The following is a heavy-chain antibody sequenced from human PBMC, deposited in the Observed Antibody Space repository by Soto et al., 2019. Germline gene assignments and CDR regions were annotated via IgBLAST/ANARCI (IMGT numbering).Heavy chain of an antibody. J-gene: IGHJ3*01. Sequence: ASVKVSCKVSGYRLTEPAMHWVRQAPGKGLEWMGGFNPGDGETIYAQNFQGRVTMTEDRSTDTAYMELSSLRSEDTAVYYCAMPVYGGTPGRAAFDLWGQGTKLTVSS. D-gene: IGHD4-17*01. V-gene: IGHV1-24*01. CDR1: GYRLTEPA. CDR2: FNPGDGET. CDR3: AMPVYGGTPGRAAFDL.